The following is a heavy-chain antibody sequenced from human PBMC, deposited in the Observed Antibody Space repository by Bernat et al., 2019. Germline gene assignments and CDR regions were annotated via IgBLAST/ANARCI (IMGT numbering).Heavy chain of an antibody. V-gene: IGHV3-48*03. CDR3: VREAHLDIFDY. Sequence: EVQLVESGGGLVQPGGSLRLSCAASGFTFSTYDMNWVRQAPGKGLEWVSFISDGGSSLYYADSVKGRFTISRYKAKTSRYLQMNSVRAEDTAVYHFVREAHLDIFDYWGQGTLVTVSS. J-gene: IGHJ4*02. CDR1: GFTFSTYD. CDR2: ISDGGSSL. D-gene: IGHD2-2*03.